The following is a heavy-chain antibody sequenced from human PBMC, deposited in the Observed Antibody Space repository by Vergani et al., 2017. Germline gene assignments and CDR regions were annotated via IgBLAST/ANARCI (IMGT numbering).Heavy chain of an antibody. CDR1: GFTFSSYS. D-gene: IGHD3-10*01. Sequence: EVQLVESGGGLVKPGGSLRLSCAASGFTFSSYSMNWVRQAPGKGLGWVSSSSSSSSYIYYADSEKGRFTISRDNAKNSLYLQMNSLRAEYTAVYYCARGYGSGSFGDYWGQGTLVTVSS. CDR2: SSSSSSYI. J-gene: IGHJ4*02. CDR3: ARGYGSGSFGDY. V-gene: IGHV3-21*01.